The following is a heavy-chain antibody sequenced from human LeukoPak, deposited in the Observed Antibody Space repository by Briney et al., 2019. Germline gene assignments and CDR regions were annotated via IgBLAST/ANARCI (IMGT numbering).Heavy chain of an antibody. Sequence: GGSLRLSCAASGFTFSSYAMSWVRQAPGKGLEWVSYISSSSSTIYYADSVKGRFTISRDNAKNSLYLQMNSLRAEDTAVYYCARDRGAVAGTEGSSKDFDYWGQGTLVTVSS. CDR1: GFTFSSYA. CDR3: ARDRGAVAGTEGSSKDFDY. J-gene: IGHJ4*02. CDR2: ISSSSSTI. V-gene: IGHV3-48*04. D-gene: IGHD6-19*01.